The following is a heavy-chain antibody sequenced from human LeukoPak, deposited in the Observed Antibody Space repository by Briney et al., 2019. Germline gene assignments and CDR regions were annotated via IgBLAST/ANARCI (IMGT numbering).Heavy chain of an antibody. Sequence: GESLKISCKGSGYSFTSYWIGWVRQMPGKGLGWMGIIYPVVSDTRYSPSFQGQVTISSDKSISTAYLQWSSLKAADTAMYYCARQAPTGTTDYYGMDVWGQGTTVTVSS. CDR2: IYPVVSDT. D-gene: IGHD1-1*01. V-gene: IGHV5-51*01. CDR1: GYSFTSYW. J-gene: IGHJ6*02. CDR3: ARQAPTGTTDYYGMDV.